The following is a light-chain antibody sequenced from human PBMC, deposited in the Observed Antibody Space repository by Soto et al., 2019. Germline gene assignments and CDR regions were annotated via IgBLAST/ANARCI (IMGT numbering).Light chain of an antibody. V-gene: IGLV2-8*01. CDR2: EVS. CDR3: KSNTGSDNAVV. J-gene: IGLJ2*01. Sequence: QSVLTQPPSASGSPGQSVTISCTGTSSDVGGYNYVSWYQQHPGKAPKLMIYEVSKRPSGVPDRFSASKSGNTASLTVSGLQAEDEDDYYYKSNTGSDNAVVFGGGTKLTVL. CDR1: SSDVGGYNY.